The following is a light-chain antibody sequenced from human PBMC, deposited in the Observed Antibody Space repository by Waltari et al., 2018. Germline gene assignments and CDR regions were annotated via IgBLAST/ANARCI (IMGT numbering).Light chain of an antibody. CDR2: DAF. CDR3: QQRSNWPPEYT. V-gene: IGKV3-11*01. Sequence: EIVLTQSPATLSLSPVESATLSCRASQSVSSYLAWYQQKPGQAPRLLIYDAFNRATGIPARFSGSGSGTDFTLTISSLEPEDFAVYYCQQRSNWPPEYTFGQGTKLKI. J-gene: IGKJ2*01. CDR1: QSVSSY.